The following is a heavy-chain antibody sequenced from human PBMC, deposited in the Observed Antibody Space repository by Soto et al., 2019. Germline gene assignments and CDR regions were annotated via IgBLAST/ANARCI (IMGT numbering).Heavy chain of an antibody. D-gene: IGHD4-17*01. V-gene: IGHV1-2*02. Sequence: SVKVSCKASGYTFTGYYMHWVRQAPGQGLEWMGWINPNSGGTNYAQKFQGRVTMTRDTSISTAYMELSRLRSDDTAVYYCARLLDYGAGDYYYYYGMDVWGQGTTVTVSS. CDR3: ARLLDYGAGDYYYYYGMDV. CDR1: GYTFTGYY. J-gene: IGHJ6*02. CDR2: INPNSGGT.